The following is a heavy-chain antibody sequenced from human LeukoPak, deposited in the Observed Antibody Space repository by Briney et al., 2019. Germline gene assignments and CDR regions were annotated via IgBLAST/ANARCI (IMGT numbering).Heavy chain of an antibody. CDR2: IYHSGST. CDR1: GGSFSGYY. CDR3: ARDVHSGGFDY. D-gene: IGHD1-26*01. Sequence: SETLSLTCAVYGGSFSGYYWSWIRQPPGKGLEWIGEIYHSGSTNYNPSLKSRVTISVDKSKNQFSLKLSSVTAADTAVYYCARDVHSGGFDYWGQGTLVTVSS. V-gene: IGHV4-34*01. J-gene: IGHJ4*02.